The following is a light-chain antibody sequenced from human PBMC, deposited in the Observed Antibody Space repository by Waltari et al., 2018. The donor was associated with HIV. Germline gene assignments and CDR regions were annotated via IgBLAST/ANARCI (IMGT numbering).Light chain of an antibody. CDR3: RQYYSTLTT. CDR1: QRAVYTSNRKNY. Sequence: DIVLTQSPDSLPVSLGERATLKRKSTQRAVYTSNRKNYLAWYQQKPGQPPKLLIYWASTREAEVPDRNRGSGSGTEVTLTISGLQAEDAAVYYCRQYYSTLTTVGGGTKVVIK. V-gene: IGKV4-1*01. J-gene: IGKJ4*02. CDR2: WAS.